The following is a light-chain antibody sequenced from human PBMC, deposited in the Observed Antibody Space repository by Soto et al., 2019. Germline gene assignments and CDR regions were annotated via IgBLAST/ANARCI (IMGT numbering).Light chain of an antibody. J-gene: IGKJ1*01. CDR3: QQSYSNPTWT. Sequence: DIQMTQSPSSLSASVGDRVTITCRASQGIRNDLSWYQQKPGKAPKRLIYAASTLQSGVPSRFSVSGFGAEFTLTISGLQPEDFATYYCQQSYSNPTWTFGQGTKVDIK. CDR2: AAS. CDR1: QGIRND. V-gene: IGKV1-17*01.